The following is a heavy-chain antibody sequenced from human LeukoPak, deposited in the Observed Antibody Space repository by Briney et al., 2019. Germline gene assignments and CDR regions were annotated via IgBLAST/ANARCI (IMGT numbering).Heavy chain of an antibody. D-gene: IGHD5-12*01. Sequence: PGGSLRLSCAASGFTFSSYGMHWVRQAPGKGLEWVAVISYDGSNKYYADSVKGRFTISRDNSKNTLYLQMNSLRAEDTAVYYCAKDRRYSGYDYTYYYYYGMDVWGQGTTVTVS. CDR2: ISYDGSNK. CDR1: GFTFSSYG. CDR3: AKDRRYSGYDYTYYYYYGMDV. V-gene: IGHV3-30*18. J-gene: IGHJ6*02.